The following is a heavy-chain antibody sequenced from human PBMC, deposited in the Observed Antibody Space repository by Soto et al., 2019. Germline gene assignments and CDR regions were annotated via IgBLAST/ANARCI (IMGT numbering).Heavy chain of an antibody. CDR1: GSSFRGGNC. V-gene: IGHV4-28*01. CDR2: IYYSGTT. Sequence: QVQLQESGPGLLRPPNTLSLTCAVSGSSFRGGNCWGWIRQPPGKGLEWIGYIYYSGTTYYNPSLKSRVTMSVDTSKNQFSLKLTSVTAVDTAVYYCARREIQGPIDYWGQGTLVTVSS. D-gene: IGHD1-26*01. CDR3: ARREIQGPIDY. J-gene: IGHJ4*02.